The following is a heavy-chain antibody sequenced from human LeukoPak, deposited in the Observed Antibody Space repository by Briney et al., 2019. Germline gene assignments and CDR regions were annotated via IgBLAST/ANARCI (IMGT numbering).Heavy chain of an antibody. V-gene: IGHV3-23*01. CDR3: AKEGGPPNGVVAATYYFDY. D-gene: IGHD2-15*01. CDR2: ISGSGGST. Sequence: PGGSLRLSCAASGFTFSSYAMSWVRQAPGKGLEWVSAISGSGGSTYYADSVKGRFTISRDNSKNTLYLQMNSLRAEDTAVYYCAKEGGPPNGVVAATYYFDYWGQEPWSPSPQ. J-gene: IGHJ4*01. CDR1: GFTFSSYA.